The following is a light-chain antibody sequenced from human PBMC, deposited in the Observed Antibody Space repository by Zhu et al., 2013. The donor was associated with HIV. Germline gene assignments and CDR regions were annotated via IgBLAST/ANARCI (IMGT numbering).Light chain of an antibody. CDR2: ETS. CDR1: RDIRND. J-gene: IGKJ1*01. V-gene: IGKV1-17*01. Sequence: DIQMTQSPSSLSASVGDSVTITCRASRDIRNDLAWYQHKPGKAPKRLIYETSTLQTGVPSRFSGSGSGTQFNVTISSLQPDDFATYYCQQYNSFSWTFGQGTKVEIK. CDR3: QQYNSFSWT.